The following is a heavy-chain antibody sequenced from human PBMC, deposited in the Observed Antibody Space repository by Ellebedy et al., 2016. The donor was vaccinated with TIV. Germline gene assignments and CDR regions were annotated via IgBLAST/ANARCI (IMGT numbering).Heavy chain of an antibody. CDR2: ISTNGVTA. D-gene: IGHD2-2*01. Sequence: GGSLKISCSASGFTFSTYSIHWVRQAPGEGLEYVSTISTNGVTAFYADSVRARFIISRDNSRNSVYVQMSSLRAEDTAVYYCVREGVPRGFDIWGQGTMVTVSS. J-gene: IGHJ3*02. CDR3: VREGVPRGFDI. CDR1: GFTFSTYS. V-gene: IGHV3-64*05.